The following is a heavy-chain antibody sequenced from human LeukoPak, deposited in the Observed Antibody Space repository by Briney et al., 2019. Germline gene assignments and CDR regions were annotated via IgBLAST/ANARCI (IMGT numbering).Heavy chain of an antibody. D-gene: IGHD3-22*01. CDR2: IIPIFGTA. V-gene: IGHV1-69*05. CDR1: GGTFSSYA. CDR3: ARDGEVVITSSRPRYYYYYMDV. J-gene: IGHJ6*03. Sequence: GASVKVSCKASGGTFSSYAINWVRQAPGQGLEWMGGIIPIFGTANYAQKFQGRVTITTDESTSTAYMELSSLRSEDTAVYYCARDGEVVITSSRPRYYYYYMDVWGKGTTVTVSS.